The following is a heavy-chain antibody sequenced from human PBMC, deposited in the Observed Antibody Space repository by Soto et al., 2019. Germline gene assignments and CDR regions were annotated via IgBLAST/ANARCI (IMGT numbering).Heavy chain of an antibody. V-gene: IGHV4-59*01. Sequence: KTSETLSLTCTVSGGSISSYYWSWIRQPPGKGLEWIGYIYYSGSTNYNPSLKSRVTISVDTSKNQFSLKLSSVTAADTAVYYCASTLGGSFYFQHWGQGTLVTVSS. CDR1: GGSISSYY. J-gene: IGHJ1*01. D-gene: IGHD1-26*01. CDR3: ASTLGGSFYFQH. CDR2: IYYSGST.